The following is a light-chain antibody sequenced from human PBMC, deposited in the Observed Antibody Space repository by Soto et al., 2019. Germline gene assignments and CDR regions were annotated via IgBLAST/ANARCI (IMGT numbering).Light chain of an antibody. CDR3: QPYNNWPLT. V-gene: IGKV3-15*01. CDR2: DTS. Sequence: DIVMTQSPATLSVSPGERATLSCRASESVSRNLAWYQQKPGQTPRLLIYDTSTRATGVPTRFSGSRSEAEFTLTINRLQSEDFAVYYCQPYNNWPLTFGGGTKV. CDR1: ESVSRN. J-gene: IGKJ4*02.